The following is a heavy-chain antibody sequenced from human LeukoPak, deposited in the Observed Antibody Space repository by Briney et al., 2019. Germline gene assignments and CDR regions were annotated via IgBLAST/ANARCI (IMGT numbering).Heavy chain of an antibody. CDR1: GFTFNSYA. CDR3: ARGYSGALDY. Sequence: GGSLRFSCAASGFTFNSYAMSWVRQARGKGLEWVSAISGSGGSTYYADSVKGRFTTSRDNSKNTLYLQMNSLRAEDTAVYYCARGYSGALDYWGQGTLVTVSS. D-gene: IGHD1-26*01. V-gene: IGHV3-23*01. J-gene: IGHJ4*02. CDR2: ISGSGGST.